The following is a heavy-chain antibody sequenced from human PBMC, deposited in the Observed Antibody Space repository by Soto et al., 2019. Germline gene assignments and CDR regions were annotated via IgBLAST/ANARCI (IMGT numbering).Heavy chain of an antibody. CDR1: GGTFSSYT. CDR2: IIPILDQA. CDR3: ARDPPNYCSATSCYPYFDY. J-gene: IGHJ4*02. Sequence: QVQLVQSGAEVKKPGSSVKVSCKASGGTFSSYTFTWVRQAPGQGLEWMGRIIPILDQANYAQKFQGRVTITADKATSTVYMELSSLRSEDTAVYYCARDPPNYCSATSCYPYFDYWGQGTLVTGSS. V-gene: IGHV1-69*08. D-gene: IGHD2-2*01.